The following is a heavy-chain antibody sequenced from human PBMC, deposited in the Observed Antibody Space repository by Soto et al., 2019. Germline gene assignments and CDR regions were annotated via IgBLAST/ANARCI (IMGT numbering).Heavy chain of an antibody. Sequence: GGSLRLSCAASGFTFNIYALHWVRQAPGKGLEWVAVISFDGTKKYYSDSVKGRFTISRDNLKNTLYLQMNNLRVEDAALYCCAREDDYGYRYINCGLDVWGQGTTVTVSS. CDR2: ISFDGTKK. V-gene: IGHV3-30-3*01. D-gene: IGHD4-17*01. CDR3: AREDDYGYRYINCGLDV. J-gene: IGHJ6*02. CDR1: GFTFNIYA.